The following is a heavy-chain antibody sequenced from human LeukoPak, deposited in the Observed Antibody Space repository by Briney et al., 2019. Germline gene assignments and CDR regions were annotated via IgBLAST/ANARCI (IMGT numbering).Heavy chain of an antibody. J-gene: IGHJ3*02. V-gene: IGHV4-39*01. CDR3: ARRGGYGYTFDI. D-gene: IGHD5-18*01. Sequence: SETLSLTCTVSGGSISSSSSYWGWIRQPPGKGLECIGTIYYSGSTYYNPSLKSRVTISVDTSKNQFSLKLSSVPAAETAVYYCARRGGYGYTFDIWGQGTMVIVSS. CDR2: IYYSGST. CDR1: GGSISSSSSY.